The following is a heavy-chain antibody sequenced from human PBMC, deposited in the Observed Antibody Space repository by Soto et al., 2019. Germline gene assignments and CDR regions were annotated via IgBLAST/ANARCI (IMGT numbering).Heavy chain of an antibody. V-gene: IGHV3-23*01. J-gene: IGHJ6*02. CDR2: ISGSGGST. CDR3: AKGGRVRYYDILTGPEEVNPYYYYYGMDV. CDR1: GFTFSSYA. Sequence: PGGSLRLSCAASGFTFSSYAMSWVRQAPGKGLEWVSAISGSGGSTYYADSVKGRFTISRDNSKNTLYLQMNSLRAEDTAVYYCAKGGRVRYYDILTGPEEVNPYYYYYGMDVWGQGTTVTVSS. D-gene: IGHD3-9*01.